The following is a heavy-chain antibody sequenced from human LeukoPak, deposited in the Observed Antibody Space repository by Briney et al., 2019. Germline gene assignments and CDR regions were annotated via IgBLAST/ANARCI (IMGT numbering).Heavy chain of an antibody. CDR3: ARTANPRYSYGSYYFDY. Sequence: SETLSLTCTVSGGSISSYYWSWIRQPPGKGLEWIGYIYYSGSTNYNPSLKSRVTISVDTSKNQFSLKLSSVTAADPAVDYCARTANPRYSYGSYYFDYGAREP. CDR1: GGSISSYY. J-gene: IGHJ4*02. CDR2: IYYSGST. D-gene: IGHD5-18*01. V-gene: IGHV4-59*01.